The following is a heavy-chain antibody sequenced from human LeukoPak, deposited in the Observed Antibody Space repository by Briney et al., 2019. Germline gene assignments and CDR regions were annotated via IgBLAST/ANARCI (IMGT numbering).Heavy chain of an antibody. CDR1: GGSISSYY. D-gene: IGHD5-12*01. J-gene: IGHJ4*02. Sequence: SETLSLTCTVSGGSISSYYWSWIRQPPGKGLEWIGYIYYSVSTNYNPSLRSGVTISVDTSKTQFSLKLTSVTAADTAVYYCARVSGYDWESFYDYWGQGTLVTVSS. V-gene: IGHV4-59*01. CDR3: ARVSGYDWESFYDY. CDR2: IYYSVST.